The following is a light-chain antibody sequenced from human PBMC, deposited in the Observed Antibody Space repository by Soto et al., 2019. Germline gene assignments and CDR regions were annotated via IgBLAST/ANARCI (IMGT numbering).Light chain of an antibody. V-gene: IGLV2-23*01. Sequence: QSALTQPASVSGSPGQSITISCTGTNSDVGSYKFVSWYQQHPGKVPKLIIYEATKRPSGLSNRFSGSKSGNTASLTISGLQAEDDADYYCCSFAGGGATWVFGGGTRVTVL. CDR3: CSFAGGGATWV. J-gene: IGLJ3*02. CDR1: NSDVGSYKF. CDR2: EAT.